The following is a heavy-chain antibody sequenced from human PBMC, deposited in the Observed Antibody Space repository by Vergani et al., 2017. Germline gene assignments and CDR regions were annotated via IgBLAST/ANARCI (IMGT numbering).Heavy chain of an antibody. Sequence: QVQLVQSGAEVKKPGSSVKVSCKASGATFRSNTISWVRQVPGQGLEWMGRIIPVLGKTKYAQDFQGRLTITADTSKSTDYMELTSLRSQDTAVYYCAGDPRGYGGDPENYYYGMDVWGQGTTVTVSS. D-gene: IGHD2-21*02. CDR1: GATFRSNT. J-gene: IGHJ6*02. CDR2: IIPVLGKT. V-gene: IGHV1-69*08. CDR3: AGDPRGYGGDPENYYYGMDV.